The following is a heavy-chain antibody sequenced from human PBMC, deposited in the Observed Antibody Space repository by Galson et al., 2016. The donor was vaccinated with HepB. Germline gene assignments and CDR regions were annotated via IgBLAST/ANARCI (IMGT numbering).Heavy chain of an antibody. CDR3: ARGDNPDYGDYASAYYYIDV. CDR2: INHSGST. CDR1: GGSFSGYY. D-gene: IGHD4-17*01. J-gene: IGHJ6*03. V-gene: IGHV4-34*01. Sequence: SETLSLTCAVYGGSFSGYYWSWIRQPPGKGLEWIGEINHSGSTNYNQSLKSRVTIYVDTSKNQFYLKLSSVTAADTAVYYCARGDNPDYGDYASAYYYIDVLGKGTTITVSS.